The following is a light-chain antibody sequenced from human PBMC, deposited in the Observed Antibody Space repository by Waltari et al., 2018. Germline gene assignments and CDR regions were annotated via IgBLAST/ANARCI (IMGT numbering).Light chain of an antibody. CDR1: NSDVGNYNL. CDR2: EVT. CDR3: CSYAGSTTSVM. Sequence: QSALTQPASVSGSPGQSITISCTGINSDVGNYNLVSWYQHHPGKAPKVMIYEVTKRPSGVSNRCAGSKSGNTASLTISGLQAEDEADYYCCSYAGSTTSVMCGGGTKLTVL. J-gene: IGLJ3*02. V-gene: IGLV2-23*02.